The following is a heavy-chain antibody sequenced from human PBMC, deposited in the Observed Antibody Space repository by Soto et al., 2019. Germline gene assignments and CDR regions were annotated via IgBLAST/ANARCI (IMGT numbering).Heavy chain of an antibody. CDR2: INHSGST. J-gene: IGHJ5*02. V-gene: IGHV4-34*01. CDR1: GGSFSGYY. CDR3: ARSLITIFGVAPWFDP. Sequence: PSETLSLTCAVYGGSFSGYYWSWIRQPPGKGLEWIGEINHSGSTNYNPSLKSRVTISVDTSKNQFSLKLSSVTAADTAVYYCARSLITIFGVAPWFDPWGQGTLVTVSS. D-gene: IGHD3-3*01.